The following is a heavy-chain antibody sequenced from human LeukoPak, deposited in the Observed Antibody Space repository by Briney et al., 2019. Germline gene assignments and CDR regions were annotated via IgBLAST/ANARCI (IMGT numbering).Heavy chain of an antibody. V-gene: IGHV1-2*02. Sequence: ASVKVSCKASGYTFTGYYMHWVRQAPGQGLEWMGWINPNSGGTNYAQKFQGRVTMTRDTSISTAYMELSRLRSDDTAVYYCARELGVSSNYADYWGQGTLVTVSS. CDR3: ARELGVSSNYADY. D-gene: IGHD4-11*01. J-gene: IGHJ4*02. CDR2: INPNSGGT. CDR1: GYTFTGYY.